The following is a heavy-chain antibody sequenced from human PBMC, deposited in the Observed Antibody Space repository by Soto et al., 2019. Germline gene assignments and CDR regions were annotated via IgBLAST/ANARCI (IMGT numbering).Heavy chain of an antibody. Sequence: GGSLRLSCAASGFTFSSYGMHWVRQAPGKGLEWVAVIWYDGSNKYYAGSVKGRFTISRDNSKNTLYLQMNSLRAEDTAVYYCARDGYGSGSYYIDYWGQGTLVTVSS. D-gene: IGHD3-10*01. CDR2: IWYDGSNK. J-gene: IGHJ4*02. CDR1: GFTFSSYG. CDR3: ARDGYGSGSYYIDY. V-gene: IGHV3-33*01.